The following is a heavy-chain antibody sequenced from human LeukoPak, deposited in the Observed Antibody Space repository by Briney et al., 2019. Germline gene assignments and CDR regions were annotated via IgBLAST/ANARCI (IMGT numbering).Heavy chain of an antibody. J-gene: IGHJ6*02. CDR1: GDSISRYD. Sequence: SETLSLTCTVSGDSISRYDWSWIRQPPGKGLEWIGGFHDSGSTNYNSSLKRRVTISVDTSKNQFSLKLSSVTAADTAVYYCARRRRSGYFPHYHYYYGMDVWGQGTTVTVSS. CDR2: FHDSGST. D-gene: IGHD3-3*01. V-gene: IGHV4-59*08. CDR3: ARRRRSGYFPHYHYYYGMDV.